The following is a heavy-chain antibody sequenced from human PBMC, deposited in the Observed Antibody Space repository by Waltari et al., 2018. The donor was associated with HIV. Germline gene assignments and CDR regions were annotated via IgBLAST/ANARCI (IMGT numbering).Heavy chain of an antibody. V-gene: IGHV4-59*01. CDR3: ARGVTTVTTFYYGMDV. Sequence: QVQLQESGPGLVKPSETLSLTCTVAGGSISSYYWSWIRQPPGKGLEWIGYIYYSGSTNYNPSLLSRFTISLDTSKNQFSLKLGSVTAADTSVYYCARGVTTVTTFYYGMDVWGPGTTVTVSS. J-gene: IGHJ6*02. CDR1: GGSISSYY. D-gene: IGHD4-17*01. CDR2: IYYSGST.